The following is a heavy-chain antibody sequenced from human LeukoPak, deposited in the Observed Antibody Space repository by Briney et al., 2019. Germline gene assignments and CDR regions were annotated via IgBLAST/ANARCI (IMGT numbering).Heavy chain of an antibody. V-gene: IGHV4-59*01. CDR3: ARDGYYDSSGHSEFDY. Sequence: SETLSLTCTASGGSISSYYWSWIRQPPGKGLEWIGYIYYSGSTNYNPSLKSRVTISVDTSKNQFSLKLSSVTAADTAVYYCARDGYYDSSGHSEFDYWGQGTLVTVSS. CDR2: IYYSGST. D-gene: IGHD3-22*01. J-gene: IGHJ4*02. CDR1: GGSISSYY.